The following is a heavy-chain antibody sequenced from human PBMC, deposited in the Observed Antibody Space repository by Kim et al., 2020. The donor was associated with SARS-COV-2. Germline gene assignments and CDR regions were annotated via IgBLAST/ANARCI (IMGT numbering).Heavy chain of an antibody. CDR3: ANFLIFAEQMATPQSY. CDR1: GFTFSSYE. Sequence: GGSLRLSCAASGFTFSSYEMNWVRQAPGKGLEWVSYISSSGSTIYYADSVKGRFTISRDNAKNSLYLQMNSLRAEDTAVYYCANFLIFAEQMATPQSYWGQGTLVTVSS. J-gene: IGHJ4*02. D-gene: IGHD3-9*01. CDR2: ISSSGSTI. V-gene: IGHV3-48*03.